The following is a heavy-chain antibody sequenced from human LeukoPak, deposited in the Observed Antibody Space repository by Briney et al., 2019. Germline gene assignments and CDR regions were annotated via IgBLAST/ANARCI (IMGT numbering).Heavy chain of an antibody. J-gene: IGHJ4*02. Sequence: GGSLRLSCAASGFTFSSYAMSWVRQAPGKGLEWVSAISGSGGSTYYADSVKGRFTISRDNSKNTLYLQMNSLRAEDTAVYYCAKDKQAMGFGGPNYYFDYWGQGTLVTVSS. V-gene: IGHV3-23*01. CDR1: GFTFSSYA. CDR3: AKDKQAMGFGGPNYYFDY. CDR2: ISGSGGST. D-gene: IGHD3-10*01.